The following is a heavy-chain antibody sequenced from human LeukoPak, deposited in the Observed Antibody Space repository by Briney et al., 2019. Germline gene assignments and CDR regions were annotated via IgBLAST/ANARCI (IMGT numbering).Heavy chain of an antibody. Sequence: PGGSLRLSCAASGFTFSSYAMSWVRQAPGKGLEWVSAISGSGGSTYYADSVKGRFTIPRGNSKNTLYLQMNSLRAEDTAVYYCAKDPDYDIWTGYLNYWGQGTLVTVSS. V-gene: IGHV3-23*01. D-gene: IGHD3-9*01. CDR3: AKDPDYDIWTGYLNY. CDR1: GFTFSSYA. CDR2: ISGSGGST. J-gene: IGHJ4*02.